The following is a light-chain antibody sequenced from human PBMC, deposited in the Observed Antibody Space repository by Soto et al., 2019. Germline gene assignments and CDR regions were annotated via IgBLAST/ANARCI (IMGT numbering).Light chain of an antibody. CDR2: DVS. V-gene: IGLV2-11*01. J-gene: IGLJ1*01. CDR1: SSDVGGYNY. Sequence: QSVLAQPRSVSGPPGQSVTISCTGTSSDVGGYNYVSWYQEQPGKAPKLMIYDVSKRPSGVPDRFSGSKSGNMASLTISGLQAEDEADYYCCSYAGSYSYVFGTGTKVTVL. CDR3: CSYAGSYSYV.